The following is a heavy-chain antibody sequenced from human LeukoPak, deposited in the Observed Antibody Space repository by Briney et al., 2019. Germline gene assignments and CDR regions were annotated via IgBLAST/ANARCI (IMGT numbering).Heavy chain of an antibody. D-gene: IGHD3-10*01. Sequence: GGSLRLSCTVSGFTVSTNSMSWVRQAPGKGLEWVSFIYSDNTHYSDSVKGRFTISRDNSKNTLYLQMNSLRAEDTAVYYCARSRITMVRGVIITYLYYFDYWGQGTLVTVSS. CDR3: ARSRITMVRGVIITYLYYFDY. CDR1: GFTVSTNS. J-gene: IGHJ4*02. V-gene: IGHV3-53*01. CDR2: IYSDNT.